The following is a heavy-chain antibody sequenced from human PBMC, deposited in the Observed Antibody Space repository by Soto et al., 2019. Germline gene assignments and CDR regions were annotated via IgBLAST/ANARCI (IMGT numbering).Heavy chain of an antibody. Sequence: SVKVSCKASGFTFTSSAVQWVRQARGQRLEWIGWIVVGSGNTNYAQKFQERVTITRDMSTSTAYMELSSLRSEDTAVYYCAADLYYDSSGYSNWFDPWGQGTLVTVSS. CDR1: GFTFTSSA. CDR3: AADLYYDSSGYSNWFDP. J-gene: IGHJ5*02. CDR2: IVVGSGNT. V-gene: IGHV1-58*01. D-gene: IGHD3-22*01.